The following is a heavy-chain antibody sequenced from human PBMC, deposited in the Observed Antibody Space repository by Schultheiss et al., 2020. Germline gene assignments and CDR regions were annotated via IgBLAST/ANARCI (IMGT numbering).Heavy chain of an antibody. V-gene: IGHV4-61*02. D-gene: IGHD6-13*01. Sequence: SQTLSLTCTVSGGSISSGSYYWSWIRQPAGKGLEWIGRIYTSGSTNYNPSLKSRVTISVDTSKNQFSLKLSSVTAADTAVYYCARGGAPYSSSWYGPLYRYYYYGMDVWGQGTTVTVSS. CDR3: ARGGAPYSSSWYGPLYRYYYYGMDV. CDR2: IYTSGST. CDR1: GGSISSGSYY. J-gene: IGHJ6*02.